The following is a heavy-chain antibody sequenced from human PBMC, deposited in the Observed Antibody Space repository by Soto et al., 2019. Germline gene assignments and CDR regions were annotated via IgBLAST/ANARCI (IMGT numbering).Heavy chain of an antibody. CDR1: GYTFIAQN. CDR3: ARERHLNTPSDAFDL. J-gene: IGHJ3*01. V-gene: IGHV1-2*02. CDR2: MNPNSGGS. Sequence: QVHLVQSGAEVKKPGASVKVACMASGYTFIAQNIHWVRQAPGLGLEWMGKMNPNSGGSDYAQEFQGRVTVTRYTSISTVYMELTSLKSDDTAVYSGARERHLNTPSDAFDLWGQGTMVIVSS.